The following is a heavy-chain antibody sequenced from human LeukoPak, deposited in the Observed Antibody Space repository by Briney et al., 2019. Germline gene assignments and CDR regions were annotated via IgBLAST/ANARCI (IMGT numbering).Heavy chain of an antibody. CDR2: ISGGGGST. D-gene: IGHD1-14*01. J-gene: IGHJ5*02. CDR1: GFTFSSYW. CDR3: AKGSGINHYHWIDP. Sequence: GGSLRLSCAVSGFTFSSYWMTWVRQAPGKGLEWVSGISGGGGSTYYADSVKGRFTISRDNSKNTLYLQMDSLRAEDTALYYCAKGSGINHYHWIDPWGQGTLVTVSS. V-gene: IGHV3-23*01.